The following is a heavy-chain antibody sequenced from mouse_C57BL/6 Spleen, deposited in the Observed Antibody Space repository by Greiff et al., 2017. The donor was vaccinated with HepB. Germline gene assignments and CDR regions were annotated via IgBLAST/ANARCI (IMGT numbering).Heavy chain of an antibody. CDR1: GFTFSDYY. CDR3: ARDYDRGYFDV. D-gene: IGHD2-14*01. V-gene: IGHV5-16*01. J-gene: IGHJ1*03. Sequence: DVKLVESEGGLVQPGRSMKLSCTASGFTFSDYYMAWVRQVPEKGLEWVANINYDGSSTYYLDSLKSRFIISRDNAKNILYLQMSSLKSEDTATYYCARDYDRGYFDVWGTGTTVTVSS. CDR2: INYDGSST.